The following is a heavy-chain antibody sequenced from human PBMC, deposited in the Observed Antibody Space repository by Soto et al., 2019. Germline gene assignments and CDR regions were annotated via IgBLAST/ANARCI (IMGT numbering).Heavy chain of an antibody. CDR1: GFTFSSYS. J-gene: IGHJ4*02. CDR3: AKDTYYYDSSGYYVFDY. Sequence: AGGSLRLSCAASGFTFSSYSMNWVRQAPGKGLEWVAGISYDGSNKHYADSAEGRFTISRDNSKSTVYLQMNSLRAEDTAIYYCAKDTYYYDSSGYYVFDYWGQGALVTVSS. CDR2: ISYDGSNK. D-gene: IGHD3-22*01. V-gene: IGHV3-30*18.